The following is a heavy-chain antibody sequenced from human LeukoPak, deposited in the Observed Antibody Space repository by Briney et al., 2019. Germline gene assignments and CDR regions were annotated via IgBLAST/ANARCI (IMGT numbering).Heavy chain of an antibody. CDR2: IYYSGST. J-gene: IGHJ6*03. D-gene: IGHD3-10*01. CDR3: ARVDYGSGSYYRPDYYYMDV. CDR1: GGSISSYY. V-gene: IGHV4-59*01. Sequence: SETLSLTCTVSGGSISSYYWSWIRQPPGKGLEWIGYIYYSGSTNYNPSLKSRVTISVDTSKNQFSLKLSSVTAADTAVYYCARVDYGSGSYYRPDYYYMDVWGKGTTVTISS.